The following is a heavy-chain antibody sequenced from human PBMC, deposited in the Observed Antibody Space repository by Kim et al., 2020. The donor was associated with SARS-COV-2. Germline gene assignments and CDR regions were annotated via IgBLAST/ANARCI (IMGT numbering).Heavy chain of an antibody. Sequence: SETLSLTCTVSGGSISSGGYYWSWIRQHPGKGLEWIGYIYYSGSTYYNPSLKSRVTISVDTSKNQFSLKLSSVTAADTAVYYCARGEAIYYYGSGSYYTWFDPWGQGTLVTVSS. D-gene: IGHD3-10*01. J-gene: IGHJ5*02. CDR1: GGSISSGGYY. V-gene: IGHV4-31*03. CDR2: IYYSGST. CDR3: ARGEAIYYYGSGSYYTWFDP.